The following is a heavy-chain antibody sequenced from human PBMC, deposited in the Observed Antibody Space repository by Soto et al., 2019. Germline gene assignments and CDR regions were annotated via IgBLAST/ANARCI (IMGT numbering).Heavy chain of an antibody. J-gene: IGHJ1*01. CDR2: ISSSSSTI. CDR1: GFTFSSYS. D-gene: IGHD6-19*01. V-gene: IGHV3-48*01. Sequence: SGGGLVQPGGSLRLSCAASGFTFSSYSMNWVRQAPGKGLEWVSYISSSSSTIYYADSVKGRFTISRDNAKNSLYLQMNSLRAEDTAVYYCARDYSSGFERDFQHWGQGTLVTVSS. CDR3: ARDYSSGFERDFQH.